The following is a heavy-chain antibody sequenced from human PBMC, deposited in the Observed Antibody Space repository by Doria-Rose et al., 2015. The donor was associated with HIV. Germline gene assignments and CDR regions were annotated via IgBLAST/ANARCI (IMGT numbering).Heavy chain of an antibody. CDR1: GFTFSRYS. Sequence: PGGSLRLSCAASGFTFSRYSLNCVRQAPGKGLEWVSSISSSSEYIYYVDSVQGRFTISRDNAKNSVYLQMNSLRTEDTAVYYCARDHYDSGGYYRDWGQGTLVTVSS. D-gene: IGHD3-22*01. V-gene: IGHV3-21*03. CDR3: ARDHYDSGGYYRD. CDR2: ISSSSEYI. J-gene: IGHJ4*02.